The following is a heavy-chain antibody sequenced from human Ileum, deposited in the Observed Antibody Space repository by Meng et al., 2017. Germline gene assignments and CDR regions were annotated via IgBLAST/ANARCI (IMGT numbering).Heavy chain of an antibody. D-gene: IGHD2-21*01. CDR2: IYHSGAF. J-gene: IGHJ4*02. V-gene: IGHV4-4*02. Sequence: QVQLEEPGPGLGKPSGTLSLTCAVSGDSISTNWGNWVRQPPGKGLDWIGEIYHSGAFNYNPSLRSRVTISVDKSKNQLSLKLGSLTAADTAVYYCARGAIGTRPFDYWGQGTLVTVSS. CDR3: ARGAIGTRPFDY. CDR1: GDSISTNW.